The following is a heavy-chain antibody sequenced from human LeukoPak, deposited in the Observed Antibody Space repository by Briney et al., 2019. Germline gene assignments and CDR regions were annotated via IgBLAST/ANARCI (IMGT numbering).Heavy chain of an antibody. Sequence: GGSLRLSRAASGFTFSSYAMHWVRQAPGKGLEWVAVISYDGSNKYYADSVKGRFTISRDNSKNTLYLQMNSLRAEDTAVYYCARENNGSTMVVLYYFDYWGQGTLVTVSS. CDR3: ARENNGSTMVVLYYFDY. J-gene: IGHJ4*02. V-gene: IGHV3-30-3*01. D-gene: IGHD2-15*01. CDR2: ISYDGSNK. CDR1: GFTFSSYA.